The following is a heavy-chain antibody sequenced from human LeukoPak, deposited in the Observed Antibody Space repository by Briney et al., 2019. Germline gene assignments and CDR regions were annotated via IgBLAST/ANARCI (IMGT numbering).Heavy chain of an antibody. V-gene: IGHV1-69*01. CDR2: IIPIFGTA. CDR3: ARDPPYCSSTSCPWRTAGLDV. Sequence: ASVKVSCKASGGTFSSYAISWVRQAPGQGHERMGGIIPIFGTANYAQKFQGRVTITADESTSTAYMELSSLRSEDTAVYYCARDPPYCSSTSCPWRTAGLDVWGKGTTVTVSS. J-gene: IGHJ6*04. D-gene: IGHD2-2*01. CDR1: GGTFSSYA.